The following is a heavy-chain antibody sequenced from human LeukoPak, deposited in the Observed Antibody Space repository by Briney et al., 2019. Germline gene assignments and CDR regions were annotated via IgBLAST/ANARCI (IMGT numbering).Heavy chain of an antibody. J-gene: IGHJ4*02. Sequence: SETLSLTCTVSSGSINSYYWSWIRQPPGKGLEGIGYIYYSGNTNYNPSLKSRVTISVDTSKNQFSLKLSSVTAADTAVYYCARLRYSNIGYSSPIDYWGQGTLVTVSS. CDR3: ARLRYSNIGYSSPIDY. CDR1: SGSINSYY. D-gene: IGHD5-18*01. V-gene: IGHV4-59*08. CDR2: IYYSGNT.